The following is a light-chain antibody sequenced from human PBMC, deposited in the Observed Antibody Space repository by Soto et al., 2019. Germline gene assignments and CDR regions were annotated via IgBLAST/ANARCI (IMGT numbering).Light chain of an antibody. CDR2: DGS. CDR3: CSYASSRSVV. V-gene: IGLV2-23*01. J-gene: IGLJ2*01. Sequence: QSALTQPASVSGSPGQSITISCTGTSSDVGRYKFVSWYQQHPGKAPKLMIYDGSEWPSGVSNRFSGSKSGNTASLTISGLQAEDEADYYCCSYASSRSVVCGGGTKLTVL. CDR1: SSDVGRYKF.